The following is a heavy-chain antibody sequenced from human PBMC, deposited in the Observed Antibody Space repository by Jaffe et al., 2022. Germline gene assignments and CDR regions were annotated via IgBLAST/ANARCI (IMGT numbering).Heavy chain of an antibody. CDR3: ARDRGGRTYYDFWSGWCGVRGCGYYYYYYYMDV. J-gene: IGHJ6*03. CDR1: GGTFSSYA. Sequence: QVQLVQSGAEVKKPGSSVKVSCKASGGTFSSYAISWVRQAPGQGLEWMGGIIPIFGTANYAQKFQGRVTITADESTSTAYMELSSLRSEDTAVYYCARDRGGRTYYDFWSGWCGVRGCGYYYYYYYMDVWGKGTTVTVSS. D-gene: IGHD3-3*01. V-gene: IGHV1-69*01. CDR2: IIPIFGTA.